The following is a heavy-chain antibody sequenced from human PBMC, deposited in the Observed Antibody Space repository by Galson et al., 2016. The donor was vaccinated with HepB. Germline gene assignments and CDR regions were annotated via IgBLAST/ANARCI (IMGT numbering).Heavy chain of an antibody. V-gene: IGHV3-33*01. CDR3: ARDYVTTATRWFDP. D-gene: IGHD1-1*01. Sequence: SLRLSCAASGFTFGSYGMHWVRQAPGKGLEWVAAIWDDGTNKYYADSVKGRFTISRDNSKHTLYLQLNSLIAEDTAVYYCARDYVTTATRWFDPWGQGTMVTVSS. J-gene: IGHJ5*01. CDR1: GFTFGSYG. CDR2: IWDDGTNK.